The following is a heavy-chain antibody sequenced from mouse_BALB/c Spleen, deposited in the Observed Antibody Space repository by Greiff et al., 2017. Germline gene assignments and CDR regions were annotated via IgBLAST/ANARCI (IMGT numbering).Heavy chain of an antibody. J-gene: IGHJ1*01. CDR1: GFTFSDYY. V-gene: IGHV5-4*02. CDR3: ARGGNGYWYFDV. CDR2: ISDGGSYT. Sequence: DVMLVESGGGLVKPGGSLKLSCAASGFTFSDYYMYWVRQTPEKRLEWVATISDGGSYTYYPDSVKGRFTISRDNAKNNLYLQMSSLKSEDTAMYYCARGGNGYWYFDVWGAGTTVTVSS.